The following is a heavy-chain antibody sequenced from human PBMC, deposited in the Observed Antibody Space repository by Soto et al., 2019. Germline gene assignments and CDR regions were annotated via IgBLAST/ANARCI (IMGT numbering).Heavy chain of an antibody. CDR1: GGTFNSYA. CDR3: AREGYYDSSGLVDY. J-gene: IGHJ4*02. D-gene: IGHD3-22*01. V-gene: IGHV1-69*13. CDR2: IIPIFGTA. Sequence: ASVKVSCKASGGTFNSYAISWVRQAPGQGLEWMGGIIPIFGTANYAQKFQGRVTITADESTSTAYMELSSLRSEDTAVYYCAREGYYDSSGLVDYWGQGTLVTVSS.